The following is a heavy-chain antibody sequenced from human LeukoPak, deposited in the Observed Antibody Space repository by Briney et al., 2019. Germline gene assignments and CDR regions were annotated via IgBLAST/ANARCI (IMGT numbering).Heavy chain of an antibody. J-gene: IGHJ4*02. V-gene: IGHV3-49*03. Sequence: GGSLRLSCTASGFTFGDYAMSWFRQAPGKGLEWVGFIRSKAYGGTTEYAASVKGRFTISRDDSKSIAYLQMNSLKTEDTAVYYCTSMIVAAFPVDYWGQGTLVTVSS. CDR3: TSMIVAAFPVDY. CDR1: GFTFGDYA. CDR2: IRSKAYGGTT. D-gene: IGHD3-22*01.